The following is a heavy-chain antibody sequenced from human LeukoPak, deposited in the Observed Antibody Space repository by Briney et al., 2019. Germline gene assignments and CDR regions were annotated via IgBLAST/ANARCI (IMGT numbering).Heavy chain of an antibody. CDR1: GDSVASGGYY. J-gene: IGHJ5*02. CDR2: IYYSVST. Sequence: SETLSLTCTVSGDSVASGGYYWNWIRQPPGKGMEWIGYIYYSVSTNYNLSLKSRVTISVDTYENQFSLKLTSVTAADTAVYYCARGGRGRNWFDPWGQGTLVTVSS. CDR3: ARGGRGRNWFDP. V-gene: IGHV4-61*08. D-gene: IGHD3-10*01.